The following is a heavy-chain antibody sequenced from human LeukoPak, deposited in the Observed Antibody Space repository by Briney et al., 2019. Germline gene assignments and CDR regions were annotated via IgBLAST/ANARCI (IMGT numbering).Heavy chain of an antibody. Sequence: GGSLRLSCAASGFTVSSNYMSWVRQAPGKGLEWVSVIYSGGSTYYADSVKGRLTISRDNSKNTLYLQMNSLRAEDTAVYYCARDGCGGDCYSYNWFDPWGQGTLVTVSS. D-gene: IGHD2-21*02. CDR3: ARDGCGGDCYSYNWFDP. J-gene: IGHJ5*02. CDR1: GFTVSSNY. CDR2: IYSGGST. V-gene: IGHV3-53*01.